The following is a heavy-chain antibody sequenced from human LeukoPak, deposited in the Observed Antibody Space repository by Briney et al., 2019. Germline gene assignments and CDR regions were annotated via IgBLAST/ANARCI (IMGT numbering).Heavy chain of an antibody. CDR1: GFTVSSNY. D-gene: IGHD3-22*01. CDR3: AKSVYYDGGGYYYTDY. J-gene: IGHJ4*02. Sequence: GGSLRLSCAASGFTVSSNYMSWVRQAPGKGLEWVSVIYSGGSRYYADSVKGRFTISRDNSQNTLYLQMNSLRAEDTAVYYCAKSVYYDGGGYYYTDYWGQGTLVTVSS. V-gene: IGHV3-66*01. CDR2: IYSGGSR.